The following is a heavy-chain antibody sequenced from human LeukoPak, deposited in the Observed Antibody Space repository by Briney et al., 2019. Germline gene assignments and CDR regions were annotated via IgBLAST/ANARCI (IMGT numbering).Heavy chain of an antibody. CDR1: GFTFSSYG. CDR2: IRYDGSNK. V-gene: IGHV3-30*02. CDR3: AKAYLRYYYGSGTLPYYYMDV. J-gene: IGHJ6*03. Sequence: GGSLRLSCAASGFTFSSYGTHWVRQAPGKGLEWVAFIRYDGSNKYYADSVKGRFTISRDNSKNTLYLQMNSLRAEDTAVYYCAKAYLRYYYGSGTLPYYYMDVWGKGTTVTISS. D-gene: IGHD3-10*01.